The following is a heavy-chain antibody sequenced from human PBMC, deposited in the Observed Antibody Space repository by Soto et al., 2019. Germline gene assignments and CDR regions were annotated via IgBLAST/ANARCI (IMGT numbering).Heavy chain of an antibody. V-gene: IGHV1-3*01. D-gene: IGHD3-3*01. CDR2: INAGNGNT. CDR1: GYTFTSYA. CDR3: ARDRGYYDFWSASSPEYYFDY. Sequence: QVQLVQSGAEVKKPGASVKVSCKASGYTFTSYAMHWVRQAPGQRLEWMGWINAGNGNTKYSQKFQGRVTITRDTPASTAYMELSSLRSEDTAVYYCARDRGYYDFWSASSPEYYFDYWGQGTLVTVSS. J-gene: IGHJ4*02.